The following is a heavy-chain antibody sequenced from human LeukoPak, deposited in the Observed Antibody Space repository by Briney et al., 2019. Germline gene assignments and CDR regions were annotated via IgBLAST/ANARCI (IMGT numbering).Heavy chain of an antibody. V-gene: IGHV3-30*02. CDR2: IRYDGSNK. D-gene: IGHD1-26*01. Sequence: GGSLRLSCGASGFTFSNYGMLWVRQASGKGLEWVAFIRYDGSNKLYADSVKGRFTISRDNSKNTVYLQMNSLRVEDTAVYYCARELREHGVFDIWGQGIMVTVSS. CDR3: ARELREHGVFDI. CDR1: GFTFSNYG. J-gene: IGHJ3*02.